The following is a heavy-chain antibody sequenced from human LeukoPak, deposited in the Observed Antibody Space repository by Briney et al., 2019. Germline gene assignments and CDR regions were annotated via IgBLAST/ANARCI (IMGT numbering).Heavy chain of an antibody. CDR1: GGSISSCY. CDR2: IYHTGST. CDR3: ASRKLGNDY. Sequence: SETLSLTCTVSGGSISSCYWSWIRQPPGKGLEWIGYIYHTGSTSYSPSLKSRVTISADTSQNQFSLKLSSVTAADTAVYYCASRKLGNDYWGQGTLVTVSS. V-gene: IGHV4-59*01. J-gene: IGHJ4*02. D-gene: IGHD7-27*01.